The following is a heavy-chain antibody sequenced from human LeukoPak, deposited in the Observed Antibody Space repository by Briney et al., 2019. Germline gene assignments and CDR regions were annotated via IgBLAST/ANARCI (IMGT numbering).Heavy chain of an antibody. CDR1: GYTFTSYG. CDR2: ISAYNGNT. D-gene: IGHD3-22*01. J-gene: IGHJ4*02. Sequence: ASVKVSCKASGYTFTSYGISWVRQAPGQGLEWMGWISAYNGNTNYAQKLQGRVTMTTDTSTSTAYMELRSLRSDDTAVYYCAREMADYYDSSGYPIYYFDYWGQGTLVTVSS. CDR3: AREMADYYDSSGYPIYYFDY. V-gene: IGHV1-18*01.